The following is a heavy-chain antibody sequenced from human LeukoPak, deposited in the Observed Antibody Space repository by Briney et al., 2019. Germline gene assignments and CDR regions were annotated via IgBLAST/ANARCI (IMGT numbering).Heavy chain of an antibody. J-gene: IGHJ3*02. CDR1: GGSISSYH. Sequence: SETLSLTCTVSGGSISSYHWTWIRQPPGKGLEWIGYIYYSGSTNYNPSLKSRVTISVDTPKNQFSLKLSSVTAADTAVYYCASALRSSNAFDIWGQGTMVIVSS. V-gene: IGHV4-59*01. D-gene: IGHD2-2*01. CDR2: IYYSGST. CDR3: ASALRSSNAFDI.